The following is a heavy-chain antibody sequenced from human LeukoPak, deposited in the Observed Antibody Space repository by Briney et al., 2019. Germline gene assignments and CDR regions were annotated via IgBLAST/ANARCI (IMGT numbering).Heavy chain of an antibody. J-gene: IGHJ4*02. D-gene: IGHD3-10*01. CDR3: ARERATYYYGSGSFFDY. V-gene: IGHV3-66*02. CDR2: IYSGGST. CDR1: GFTVSRNY. Sequence: TGGSPRLSCAASGFTVSRNYMSWVRQAPGKGLEWVSVIYSGGSTYYADSVKGRFTISRDNSKNTLYLQMNSLRAEDTAVYYCARERATYYYGSGSFFDYWGQGTLVTVSS.